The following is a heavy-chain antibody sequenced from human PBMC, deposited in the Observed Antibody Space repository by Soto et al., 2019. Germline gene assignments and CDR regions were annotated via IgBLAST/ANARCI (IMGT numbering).Heavy chain of an antibody. J-gene: IGHJ5*02. D-gene: IGHD3-22*01. Sequence: QVQLVQSGAEVKKPGTSVKVSCKASGYTFTSYGLSWVRQAPGQGLEWMGWISAYNGNTNYAQKLQGRVTMTTDTSTSTAYMELRSLRSDDTAVYYCARVALYYYDSSDNWFDPWGQGTLVTVSS. CDR3: ARVALYYYDSSDNWFDP. CDR2: ISAYNGNT. V-gene: IGHV1-18*01. CDR1: GYTFTSYG.